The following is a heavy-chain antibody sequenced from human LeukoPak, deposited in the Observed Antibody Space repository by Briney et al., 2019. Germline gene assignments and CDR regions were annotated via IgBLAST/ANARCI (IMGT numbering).Heavy chain of an antibody. J-gene: IGHJ4*02. CDR3: AKDASDSSGWYYFDY. Sequence: GRSLRLSCAASGFTFSSYGMHWVRQAPGKGLEWVAVISYDGSHKYYADSVKGRLIISRDNSKNTLYLQMNSLRAEDTAVYYCAKDASDSSGWYYFDYWGQGTLVTASS. V-gene: IGHV3-30*18. CDR2: ISYDGSHK. D-gene: IGHD6-19*01. CDR1: GFTFSSYG.